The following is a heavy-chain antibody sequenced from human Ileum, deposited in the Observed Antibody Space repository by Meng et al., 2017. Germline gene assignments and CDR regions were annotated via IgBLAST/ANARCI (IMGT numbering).Heavy chain of an antibody. CDR2: ITSDGSET. D-gene: IGHD5-12*01. CDR3: SSVDIASRSDS. J-gene: IGHJ4*02. Sequence: ELHLVESGGTLVQPGVYLRLARAASGFSFRRYVMHWVRQGPGKGLEWVSRITSDGSETTYADSVKGRFTISRDNAKNTLYLQMNSLRVEDTAVYYCSSVDIASRSDSWGQGTLVTVSS. V-gene: IGHV3-74*03. CDR1: GFSFRRYV.